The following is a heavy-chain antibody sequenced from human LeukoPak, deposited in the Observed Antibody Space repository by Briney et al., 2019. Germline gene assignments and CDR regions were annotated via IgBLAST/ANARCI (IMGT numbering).Heavy chain of an antibody. V-gene: IGHV3-23*01. CDR2: ISNSGGTT. CDR3: ASHLKKYWYFDL. D-gene: IGHD6-6*01. CDR1: GFTFSSYA. J-gene: IGHJ2*01. Sequence: GGSLRLSCAASGFTFSSYAMSWVRQAPGKGLEWVSSISNSGGTTYYAGSVKGRFTISRDNSKNTLYLQMYSLRAEDTAAYYCASHLKKYWYFDLWGRGALVTVSS.